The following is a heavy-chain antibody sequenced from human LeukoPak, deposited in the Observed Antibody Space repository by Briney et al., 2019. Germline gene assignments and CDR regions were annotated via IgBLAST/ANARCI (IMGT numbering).Heavy chain of an antibody. Sequence: ASVRVSCKASGYTFSGYRLHWVRQAHGQGLEWMGWVNPNSGDTNYHQNFQGRVTMTRDTSISTVYMELNRLTSDDTAVYYCARENWYSDYWGQGTLVTVSS. D-gene: IGHD1-1*01. CDR2: VNPNSGDT. V-gene: IGHV1-2*02. CDR3: ARENWYSDY. J-gene: IGHJ4*02. CDR1: GYTFSGYR.